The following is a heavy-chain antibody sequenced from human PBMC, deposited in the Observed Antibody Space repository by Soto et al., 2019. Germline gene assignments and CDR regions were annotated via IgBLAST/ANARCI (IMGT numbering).Heavy chain of an antibody. CDR3: ARGLAMVRGVIMSYYYYYMDV. CDR1: GGSFSGYY. CDR2: INHSGST. V-gene: IGHV4-34*01. D-gene: IGHD3-10*01. Sequence: QVQLQQWGAGLLKPSETLSLTCAVYGGSFSGYYWSWIRQPPGKGLEWIGEINHSGSTNHNPSLKSRVTISVDTSKNQFSLKLSSVTAADTAVYYCARGLAMVRGVIMSYYYYYMDVWGKGTTVTVSS. J-gene: IGHJ6*03.